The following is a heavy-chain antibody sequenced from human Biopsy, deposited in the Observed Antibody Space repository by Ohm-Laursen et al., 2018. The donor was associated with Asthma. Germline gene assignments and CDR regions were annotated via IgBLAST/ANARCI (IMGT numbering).Heavy chain of an antibody. CDR3: ARCQVGYSSGWSLLLKKIYYSGMDV. J-gene: IGHJ6*02. CDR2: IMTVFGTT. CDR1: GGTFSNFA. Sequence: VKISCNAPGGTFSNFAISWVRQAPGQGLEWLGGIMTVFGTTNYAQKFQGRVTITADESTSTAYMEVTSLRPEDTAIYYCARCQVGYSSGWSLLLKKIYYSGMDVWGQGTAVTVSS. D-gene: IGHD6-19*01. V-gene: IGHV1-69*13.